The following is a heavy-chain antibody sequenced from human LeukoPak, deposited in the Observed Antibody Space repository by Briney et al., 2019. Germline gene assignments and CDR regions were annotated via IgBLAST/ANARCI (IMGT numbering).Heavy chain of an antibody. V-gene: IGHV1-46*01. Sequence: ASVKVSCKASGYTFRSYGISWVRQAPGQGLEWMGLINPTGGSTGYAQKFQGRVTMTRDMSTSTDYMELSSLRSEDTAIYYCARDNSVGDNAWWFDPWGQGTLVTVSS. CDR2: INPTGGST. J-gene: IGHJ5*02. CDR1: GYTFRSYG. CDR3: ARDNSVGDNAWWFDP. D-gene: IGHD1-26*01.